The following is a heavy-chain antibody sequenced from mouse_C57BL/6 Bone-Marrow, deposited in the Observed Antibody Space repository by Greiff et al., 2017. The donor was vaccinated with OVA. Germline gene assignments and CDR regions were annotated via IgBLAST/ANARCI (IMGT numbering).Heavy chain of an antibody. CDR3: SEDAAVYYCALYPYYAMDY. CDR2: GQGLDWIG. D-gene: IGHD2-1*01. CDR1: YTFSRRVH. V-gene: IGHV1-87*01. Sequence: VQLQQSGPELARPWASVKLSCPAFYTFSRRVHFAIRDTNYWMQWVKQRPGQGLDWIGAYYPGHGDTSYNQKFKGTATLAADKSTSTAYMQLSSLTSEDAAVYYCALYPYYAMDYWGQGTSVTVSS. J-gene: IGHJ4*01.